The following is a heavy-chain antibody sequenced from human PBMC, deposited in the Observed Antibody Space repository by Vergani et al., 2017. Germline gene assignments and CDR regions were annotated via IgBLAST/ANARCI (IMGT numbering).Heavy chain of an antibody. V-gene: IGHV4-59*01. D-gene: IGHD6-19*01. J-gene: IGHJ5*02. CDR1: GGSINNYH. Sequence: QVQLQESGPGLVKPSETLSLTCTVSGGSINNYHWSWIRQPPGKGLEWIGYIYYSGNTNYNPSLKSRVTISLDTAKNQFSLKLSSVTAADTAVYYCASDTHSGQGADRWGQGILVTVTS. CDR2: IYYSGNT. CDR3: ASDTHSGQGADR.